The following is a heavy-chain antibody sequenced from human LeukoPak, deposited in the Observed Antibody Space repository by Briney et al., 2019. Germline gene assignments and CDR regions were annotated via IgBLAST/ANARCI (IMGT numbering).Heavy chain of an antibody. CDR2: INHSGST. CDR3: ARDKQQLVWGYYYYGMDV. CDR1: GGSFSGYY. Sequence: PSETLSLTCAVYGGSFSGYYWSWIRQPPGKGLEWIGEINHSGSTNYNPSLKSRVTISVDTSKNQFSLKLSSVTAADTVVYYCARDKQQLVWGYYYYGMDVWGQGTTVTVSS. V-gene: IGHV4-34*01. D-gene: IGHD6-13*01. J-gene: IGHJ6*02.